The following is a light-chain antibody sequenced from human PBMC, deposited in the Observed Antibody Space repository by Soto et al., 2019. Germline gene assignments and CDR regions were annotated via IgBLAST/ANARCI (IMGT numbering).Light chain of an antibody. Sequence: ENVLTQSPGTLSLSPGERATLSCRASQTVYNGFLAWYQQKPGQAPRLLIYGASSRATGIPDRFSGSGSGTDFTLTISRLEPEDFAVYYCHQYGTSVGTFGQGTKVDIK. J-gene: IGKJ1*01. V-gene: IGKV3-20*01. CDR3: HQYGTSVGT. CDR2: GAS. CDR1: QTVYNGF.